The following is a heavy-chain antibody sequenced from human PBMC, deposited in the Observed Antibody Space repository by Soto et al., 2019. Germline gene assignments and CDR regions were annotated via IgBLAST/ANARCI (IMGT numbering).Heavy chain of an antibody. V-gene: IGHV1-69*01. J-gene: IGHJ3*02. CDR3: ARGGDYYDSSGYHGSAFDI. CDR2: IIPIFGTA. D-gene: IGHD3-22*01. CDR1: GGTFSSYS. Sequence: QVQLVQSGAEVKKPGSSVKVSCKASGGTFSSYSINWVRQAPGQGLEWMGEIIPIFGTANYAQKFQGRVTITADESTSTAYMELSSLRSEDTAVYYCARGGDYYDSSGYHGSAFDIWGQGTMVTVSS.